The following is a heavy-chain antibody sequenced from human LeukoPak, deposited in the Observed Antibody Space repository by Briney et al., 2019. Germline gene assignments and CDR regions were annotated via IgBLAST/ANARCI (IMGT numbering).Heavy chain of an antibody. D-gene: IGHD1-26*01. CDR1: GFTFRSYW. CDR2: IKEDGSQK. Sequence: GGFLRLSCAASGFTFRSYWMTWVRQAPGKGLEWVANIKEDGSQKYYVDSVQGRFTISRDNAKNSLYLHMDSLRAEDRAVYYCARIISGIYYGDAFDVWGQGTIVTVSS. CDR3: ARIISGIYYGDAFDV. V-gene: IGHV3-7*01. J-gene: IGHJ3*01.